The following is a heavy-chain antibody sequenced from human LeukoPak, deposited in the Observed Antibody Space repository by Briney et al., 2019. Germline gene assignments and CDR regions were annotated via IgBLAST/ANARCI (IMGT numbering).Heavy chain of an antibody. J-gene: IGHJ4*02. V-gene: IGHV3-23*01. CDR1: GFTFSTYA. Sequence: GGSLRLSCAASGFTFSTYAMSWVRQAPGKGLEWVSGISTSGGRTFYADSVKGRFTLSRDNSKNTLYLQMNSLRAEDTAVYYCAKTSGSYWYYFDYWGQGTLVTVSS. CDR2: ISTSGGRT. D-gene: IGHD1-26*01. CDR3: AKTSGSYWYYFDY.